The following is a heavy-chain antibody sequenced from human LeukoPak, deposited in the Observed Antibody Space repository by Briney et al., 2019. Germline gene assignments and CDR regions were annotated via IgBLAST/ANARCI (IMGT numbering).Heavy chain of an antibody. V-gene: IGHV1-69*05. CDR3: ARDYYDSSGYYPYYFDY. D-gene: IGHD3-22*01. CDR1: GGTFSSYA. Sequence: SVKVSCKASGGTFSSYAISWVRQAPGQGLEWMGRIIPIFGTANYAQKFQGRVTITTDESTSTAYMELSSLRSEDTAVYYCARDYYDSSGYYPYYFDYWGQGTLVTVSS. CDR2: IIPIFGTA. J-gene: IGHJ4*02.